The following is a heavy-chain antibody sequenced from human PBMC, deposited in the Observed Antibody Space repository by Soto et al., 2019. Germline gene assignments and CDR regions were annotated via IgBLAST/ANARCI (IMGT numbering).Heavy chain of an antibody. CDR1: GFTVSSKY. Sequence: GGSLRLSCAASGFTVSSKYMSWVRQAPGKGLEWVSGISGSGATTSYADSVKGRFTVSRDNSKNTLYLQMNSLRVVDTAVYHCAKLRYFDWSAYNWFEYWGQGT. CDR3: AKLRYFDWSAYNWFEY. V-gene: IGHV3-23*01. D-gene: IGHD3-9*01. J-gene: IGHJ5*01. CDR2: ISGSGATT.